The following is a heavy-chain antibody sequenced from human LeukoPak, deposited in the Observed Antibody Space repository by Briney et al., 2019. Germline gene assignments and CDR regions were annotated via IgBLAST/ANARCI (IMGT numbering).Heavy chain of an antibody. CDR3: ASTYYYDSSGYYGEYYFDY. Sequence: GGSLRLSCAASGFTFSSYAMNWVRQAPGKGLEWVSYISSSGSTIYYADSVKGRFTISRDNAKNSLYLQMNSLRAEDTAVYYCASTYYYDSSGYYGEYYFDYWGQGTLVTVSS. J-gene: IGHJ4*02. CDR1: GFTFSSYA. D-gene: IGHD3-22*01. CDR2: ISSSGSTI. V-gene: IGHV3-48*03.